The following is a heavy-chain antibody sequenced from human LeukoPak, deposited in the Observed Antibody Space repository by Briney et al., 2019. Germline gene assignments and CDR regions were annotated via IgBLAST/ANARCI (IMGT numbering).Heavy chain of an antibody. J-gene: IGHJ3*02. CDR1: GFTFSGYA. Sequence: PGGSLRLSCAASGFTFSGYAMSWVRQAPGKGLEWVSAISGSGGSTYYADSVKGRFTISRDNSKNTLYLQMNSLRAEDTAVYYCARENKQWLVRRAFDIWGQGTMVTVSS. V-gene: IGHV3-23*01. D-gene: IGHD6-19*01. CDR3: ARENKQWLVRRAFDI. CDR2: ISGSGGST.